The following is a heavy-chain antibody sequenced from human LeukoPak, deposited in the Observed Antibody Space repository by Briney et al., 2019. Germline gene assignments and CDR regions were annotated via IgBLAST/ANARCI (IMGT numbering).Heavy chain of an antibody. CDR2: ISGSGGST. D-gene: IGHD1-26*01. CDR1: GFTFSSYA. Sequence: GGSLRLSCAASGFTFSSYAMSWVRPAPGKGLEWVAAISGSGGSTYYADSVKGRFTISRDNSKNTLYLQMNSLRAEDTAVYYCAKATLGATTSVYFDYWGQGTLVTVSS. V-gene: IGHV3-23*01. J-gene: IGHJ4*02. CDR3: AKATLGATTSVYFDY.